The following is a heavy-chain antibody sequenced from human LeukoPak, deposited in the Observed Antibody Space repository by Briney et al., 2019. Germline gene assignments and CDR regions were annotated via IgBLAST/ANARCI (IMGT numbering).Heavy chain of an antibody. CDR2: LSGGDSR. CDR1: GFAFSNYA. V-gene: IGHV3-23*01. D-gene: IGHD3-10*01. CDR3: AKAVRSMVTGGGYFDS. Sequence: GGSLRLSCAASGFAFSNYAMSWVRQAPGKGLEWVSSLSGGDSRYYADSVMGRFTISRDNSKNTLYLQMNSLRAVDTAVYYCAKAVRSMVTGGGYFDSWGQGTLVTVSS. J-gene: IGHJ4*02.